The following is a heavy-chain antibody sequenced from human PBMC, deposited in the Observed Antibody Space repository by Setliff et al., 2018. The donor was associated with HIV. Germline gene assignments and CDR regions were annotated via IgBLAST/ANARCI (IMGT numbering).Heavy chain of an antibody. D-gene: IGHD3-22*01. Sequence: SETLSLTCTVSGGSISSSSYYWGWIRQPPGRGLEWIGSIYYSGSTYYNPSLKSRVTISVDTSKNQFSLKLSSVTAADTAVYYCARASTRIGYDSSGYPFDYWGQGTLVTVSS. CDR1: GGSISSSSYY. J-gene: IGHJ4*02. V-gene: IGHV4-39*07. CDR2: IYYSGST. CDR3: ARASTRIGYDSSGYPFDY.